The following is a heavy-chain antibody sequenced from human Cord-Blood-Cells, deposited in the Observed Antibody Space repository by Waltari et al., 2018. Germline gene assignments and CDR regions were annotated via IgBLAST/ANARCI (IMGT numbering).Heavy chain of an antibody. D-gene: IGHD6-13*01. CDR2: INAGNGNT. V-gene: IGHV1-3*01. CDR1: GYTFTSYA. CDR3: VRDQIAAAGRYYYYGMDV. Sequence: QVQLVQSGAEVKKPGASVKVSCKASGYTFTSYAMHWVRQAPGKRLEWMGWINAGNGNTKYSQKFQGRVTITRDTSASTAYMELSSLRSEDTAVYYCVRDQIAAAGRYYYYGMDVWGQGTTVTVSS. J-gene: IGHJ6*02.